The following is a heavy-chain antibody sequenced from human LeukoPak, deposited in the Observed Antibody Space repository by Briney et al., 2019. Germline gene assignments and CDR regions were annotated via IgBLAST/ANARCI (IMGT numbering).Heavy chain of an antibody. V-gene: IGHV3-30*18. Sequence: GGSLRLSCAASGLPFSSYGIHWVRQAPGKGLEWVAVIPYDGSNKYYADSVKGRFTISRDNSKNTLYLQMNSLRAEDTAVYYCAKERSDILTLYYFDYWGQGTLVSVSS. D-gene: IGHD3-9*01. CDR1: GLPFSSYG. CDR2: IPYDGSNK. CDR3: AKERSDILTLYYFDY. J-gene: IGHJ4*02.